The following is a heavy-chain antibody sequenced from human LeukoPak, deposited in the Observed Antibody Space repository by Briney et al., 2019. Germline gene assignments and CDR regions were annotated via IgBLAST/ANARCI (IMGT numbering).Heavy chain of an antibody. D-gene: IGHD3-16*01. J-gene: IGHJ6*02. CDR2: IYYSGST. V-gene: IGHV4-59*01. CDR1: GGSISSYY. Sequence: SETLSLTCTVSGGSISSYYWSWIRQPPGKGLEWIGYIYYSGSTNYNPSLKSRVTISVDTSKTQFSLKLSSVTAADTAVYYCARRKNLGYYYGMDVWGQGTTVTVSS. CDR3: ARRKNLGYYYGMDV.